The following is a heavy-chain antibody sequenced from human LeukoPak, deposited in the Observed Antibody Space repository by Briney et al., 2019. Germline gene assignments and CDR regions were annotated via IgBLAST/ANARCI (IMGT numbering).Heavy chain of an antibody. Sequence: GRSLRLSCAASGFTFSNCGMHWVRQAPGKGLEWVGVITYDGGTRYFEDSVKGRFTISRDTSKSTLYLQMNSLGAEDTAVYYCVKEQGSGYYRTADYWGQETLVTVSS. CDR3: VKEQGSGYYRTADY. CDR1: GFTFSNCG. J-gene: IGHJ4*02. CDR2: ITYDGGTR. D-gene: IGHD3-10*01. V-gene: IGHV3-30*18.